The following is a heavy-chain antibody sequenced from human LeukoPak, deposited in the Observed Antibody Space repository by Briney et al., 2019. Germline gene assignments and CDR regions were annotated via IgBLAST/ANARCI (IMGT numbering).Heavy chain of an antibody. Sequence: KPSETLSLTCAVYGGSFSDYYWSWRRQPPGKGLERIGEINHSGSTNYNPSLKSRVTISVDTSKNQFSLKLSSVTAADTAVYYCARGVDTAMDTGYYFDYWGQGTLVTVSS. D-gene: IGHD5-18*01. CDR2: INHSGST. J-gene: IGHJ4*02. V-gene: IGHV4-34*01. CDR1: GGSFSDYY. CDR3: ARGVDTAMDTGYYFDY.